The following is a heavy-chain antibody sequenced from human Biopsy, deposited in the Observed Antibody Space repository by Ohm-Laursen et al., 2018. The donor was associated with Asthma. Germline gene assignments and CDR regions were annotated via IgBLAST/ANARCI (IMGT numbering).Heavy chain of an antibody. CDR2: MNPNSGNT. Sequence: ASVKVSCKASRYTFPSYDINWVRQATGPGLEWMGWMNPNSGNTGYPQNFQGRVTMTRDTSISTAYMELSSLRSEDTAVYYCTRWSLRVRDTPNDYWGQGTLVTVSS. CDR1: RYTFPSYD. CDR3: TRWSLRVRDTPNDY. J-gene: IGHJ4*02. D-gene: IGHD3-16*01. V-gene: IGHV1-8*01.